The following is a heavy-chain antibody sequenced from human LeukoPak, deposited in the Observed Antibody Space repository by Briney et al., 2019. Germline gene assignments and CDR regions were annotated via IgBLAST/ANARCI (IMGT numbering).Heavy chain of an antibody. V-gene: IGHV4-34*01. CDR2: INHSGST. CDR1: GGSFSGYY. D-gene: IGHD2-21*02. CDR3: ARGGAYCGGHCYLDFDS. Sequence: SETLSLTCAVYGGSFSGYYWSWIRQPPGKGLEWIGDINHSGSTNYNPSLKGRVTISVDTSKNQFSLKLSSVTAADTAVFYCARGGAYCGGHCYLDFDSWGQGTLVTVSS. J-gene: IGHJ4*02.